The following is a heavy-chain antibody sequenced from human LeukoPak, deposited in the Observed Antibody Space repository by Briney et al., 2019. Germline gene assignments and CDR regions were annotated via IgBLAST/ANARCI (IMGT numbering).Heavy chain of an antibody. J-gene: IGHJ4*02. Sequence: SETLSLTCTVSGGSISSYYWSWIRQPPGKGLEWVGYIYYSGSTNYNPSLKSRVTISVDTSKNQFSLKLSSVTAADTAVYYCARKTYDSSGYFFDYWGQGTLVTVSS. CDR3: ARKTYDSSGYFFDY. D-gene: IGHD3-22*01. V-gene: IGHV4-59*01. CDR1: GGSISSYY. CDR2: IYYSGST.